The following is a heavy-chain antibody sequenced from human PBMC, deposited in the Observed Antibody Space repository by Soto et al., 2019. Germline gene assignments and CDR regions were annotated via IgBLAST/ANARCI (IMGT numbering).Heavy chain of an antibody. D-gene: IGHD3-10*01. Sequence: GESLKISCKGSGYSFTSYWISWVRQMPGKGLEWMGRIDPSDSYTNYSPSFQGHVTISADKSINTAYLQWSSLKASDTAMYYCARRKSGTRDAFDIWGQGTMVTVSS. CDR1: GYSFTSYW. J-gene: IGHJ3*02. CDR3: ARRKSGTRDAFDI. V-gene: IGHV5-10-1*01. CDR2: IDPSDSYT.